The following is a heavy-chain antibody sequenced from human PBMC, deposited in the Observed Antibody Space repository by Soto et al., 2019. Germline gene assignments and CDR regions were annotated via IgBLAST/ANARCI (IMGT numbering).Heavy chain of an antibody. Sequence: GGSLRLSCAASGFTFSSYAMSWVRQAPGKGLEWVSAISGSGGSTYYADSVKGRFTISRDNSKNTLYLQMNSLGAEDTAVYYCAKDNVLGFLEWLRSPFFDYWGQGTLVTVSS. J-gene: IGHJ4*02. CDR1: GFTFSSYA. CDR2: ISGSGGST. CDR3: AKDNVLGFLEWLRSPFFDY. V-gene: IGHV3-23*01. D-gene: IGHD3-3*01.